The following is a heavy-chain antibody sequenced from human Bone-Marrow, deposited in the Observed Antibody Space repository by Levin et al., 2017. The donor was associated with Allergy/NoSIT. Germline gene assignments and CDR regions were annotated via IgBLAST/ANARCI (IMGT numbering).Heavy chain of an antibody. CDR3: ARGGDLAGDAFDI. V-gene: IGHV3-13*01. D-gene: IGHD3-16*01. CDR1: GFTFTNYD. CDR2: IGTAGDT. J-gene: IGHJ3*02. Sequence: PGGSLRLSCAASGFTFTNYDIHWVRQPTGKGLEWVSVIGTAGDTYYSVSVKGRFTISRENAKNSVYLQMSSLSVGDTAVYYCARGGDLAGDAFDIWGQGTTVIVSS.